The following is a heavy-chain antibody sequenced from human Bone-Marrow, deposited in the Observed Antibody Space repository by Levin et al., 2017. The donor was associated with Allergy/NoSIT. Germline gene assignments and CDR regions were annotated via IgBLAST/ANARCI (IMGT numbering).Heavy chain of an antibody. V-gene: IGHV1-69*13. J-gene: IGHJ6*03. CDR3: ASLRTVLAGGYYYYYMDV. Sequence: PRASVKVSCKASGGTFSSYAISWVRQAPGQGLEWMGGIIPIFGTANYAQKFQGRVTITADESTSTAYMELSSLRSEDTAVYYCASLRTVLAGGYYYYYMDVWGKGTTVTVSS. CDR2: IIPIFGTA. CDR1: GGTFSSYA. D-gene: IGHD3-3*02.